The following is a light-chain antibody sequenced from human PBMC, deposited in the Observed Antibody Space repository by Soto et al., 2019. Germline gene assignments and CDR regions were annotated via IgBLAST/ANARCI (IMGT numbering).Light chain of an antibody. Sequence: QSVLTQPASVSGSPGQSITISCTGTSSDTAGYNYVSWYQQHPGKAPKLMIYEVSNRPSGVSNRFSGSQSGNTASLTISGLQAKDEANYYCSSYTTSNTPLYVFGTGTKVTVL. J-gene: IGLJ1*01. CDR3: SSYTTSNTPLYV. CDR1: SSDTAGYNY. V-gene: IGLV2-14*01. CDR2: EVS.